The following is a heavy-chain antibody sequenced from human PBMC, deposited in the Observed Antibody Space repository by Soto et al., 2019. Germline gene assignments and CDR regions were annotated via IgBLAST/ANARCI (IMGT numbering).Heavy chain of an antibody. CDR3: ARERGGDGKSFYFDY. CDR1: GGTFSSYA. V-gene: IGHV1-69*01. Sequence: QVQLVQSGAEVKKPGSSVKVSCTASGGTFSSYAISWVRQAPGQRLEWMGGIIPIFVTANYAQKFQGRVTITADESRRTADMQLSSLRSEDTAVYYCARERGGDGKSFYFDYWGQGTLVTVSS. D-gene: IGHD2-21*01. CDR2: IIPIFVTA. J-gene: IGHJ4*02.